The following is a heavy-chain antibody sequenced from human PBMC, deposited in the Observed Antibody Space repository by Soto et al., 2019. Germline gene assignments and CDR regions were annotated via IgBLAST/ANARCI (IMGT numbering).Heavy chain of an antibody. CDR1: GFTFSSYW. Sequence: PGGSLRLSCETSGFTFSSYWMSWFCQAPGKGLEWVANIKHDGSDKYYLDSVKGRFTISRDNAKNSLFLQMNSLRGEDTAVYYCASGRDGYNCGSDHWGQGAQVTVSS. CDR3: ASGRDGYNCGSDH. J-gene: IGHJ4*02. D-gene: IGHD1-1*01. CDR2: IKHDGSDK. V-gene: IGHV3-7*02.